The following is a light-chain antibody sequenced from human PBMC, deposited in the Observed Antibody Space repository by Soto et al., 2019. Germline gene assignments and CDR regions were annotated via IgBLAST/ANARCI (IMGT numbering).Light chain of an antibody. V-gene: IGKV2-28*01. CDR2: LGS. J-gene: IGKJ1*01. CDR3: MQALQTPRT. CDR1: QSLQHNNGNTL. Sequence: EIVMTQSPLSLTVTPGEPASISCKSSQSLQHNNGNTLLDWYMQKPGQSPQLLIYLGSRRAPGAPDRVSGSGSGTDLTLRISTVEADDAAIYYRMQALQTPRTFGQGTKLEI.